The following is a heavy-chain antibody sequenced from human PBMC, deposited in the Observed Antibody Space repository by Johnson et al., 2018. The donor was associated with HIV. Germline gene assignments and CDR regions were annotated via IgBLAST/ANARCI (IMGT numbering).Heavy chain of an antibody. D-gene: IGHD7-27*01. J-gene: IGHJ3*02. CDR3: AKVLSPRPWGDDAFDI. V-gene: IGHV3-33*06. CDR1: GFTFSTYA. Sequence: QVQLVESRGGFVQPGRSLRLSCAAPGFTFSTYAMHWVRQAPDKGLEWVAFIWFDGSSKYYADSVKGRFSISRDNSKNTLFLQMNSLRPEDTAVYYCAKVLSPRPWGDDAFDIWGQGTMVTVSS. CDR2: IWFDGSSK.